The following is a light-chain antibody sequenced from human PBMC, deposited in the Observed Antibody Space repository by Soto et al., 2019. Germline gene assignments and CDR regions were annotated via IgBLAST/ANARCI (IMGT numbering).Light chain of an antibody. Sequence: NFLLTQPHSVSESPGKTVTISCTRSSGSIASNYVQWYQQRPGSSPTTVIYEDNQRPSGVPDRFSGSIDSSSNSASLTISGLKTEDEADYYCQSQKVFGGGTK. CDR1: SGSIASNY. CDR2: EDN. J-gene: IGLJ3*02. V-gene: IGLV6-57*01. CDR3: QSQKV.